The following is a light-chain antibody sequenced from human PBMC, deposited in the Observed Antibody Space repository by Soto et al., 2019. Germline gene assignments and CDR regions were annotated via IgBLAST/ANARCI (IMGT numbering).Light chain of an antibody. Sequence: QSALTQPASVSGSPGQSITISCTGTSSDVGTYNLVSWYQQHPGKAPKVMIYEGSKRPSGVSNRFSGSKSGNTASLTIFGLQAEDEADYYCCSFAGSSTYVFGTGTKLTVL. J-gene: IGLJ1*01. CDR3: CSFAGSSTYV. V-gene: IGLV2-23*01. CDR1: SSDVGTYNL. CDR2: EGS.